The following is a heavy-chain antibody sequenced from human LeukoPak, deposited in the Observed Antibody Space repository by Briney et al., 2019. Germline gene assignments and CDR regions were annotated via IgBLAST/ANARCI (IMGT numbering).Heavy chain of an antibody. J-gene: IGHJ4*02. CDR1: GFTVSSDY. CDR3: ARGTIARLGPFDC. V-gene: IGHV3-53*01. Sequence: GGSLRLSCAASGFTVSSDYMSWVRQAPGKGLEWVSVIYSGGSTFYADPVKGRFTISGDNSKNTLPLQMNSLRVEDTAIYYCARGTIARLGPFDCWGQGTLVIVSS. D-gene: IGHD6-6*01. CDR2: IYSGGST.